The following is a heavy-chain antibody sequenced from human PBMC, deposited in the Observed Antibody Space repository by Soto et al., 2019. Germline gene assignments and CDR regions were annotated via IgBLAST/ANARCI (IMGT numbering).Heavy chain of an antibody. CDR3: ARVGFGDDYGGWFDP. Sequence: SETLSLTCTVSGGSISSYYWSWIRQPPGKGLEWIGYIYYSGSTNYNPSLKSRVTISVDTSKNQFSLKLSSVTAADTAVYYCARVGFGDDYGGWFDPWGQGTLVIVSS. J-gene: IGHJ5*02. CDR2: IYYSGST. D-gene: IGHD4-17*01. V-gene: IGHV4-59*01. CDR1: GGSISSYY.